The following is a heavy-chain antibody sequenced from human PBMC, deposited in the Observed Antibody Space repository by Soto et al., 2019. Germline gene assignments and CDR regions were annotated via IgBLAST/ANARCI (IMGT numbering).Heavy chain of an antibody. CDR3: ARGGIIMVRGRHWFDP. CDR2: INHSGSS. J-gene: IGHJ5*02. Sequence: QVQLQQWGAGLLKPSETLSLTCAVYGGSFSGYYWSWIRQPPGKGLEWIGEINHSGSSNYNPSLKRRVTISXXTXKXXFSLKLSSVTAADTAVYYCARGGIIMVRGRHWFDPWGQGTLVTVSS. CDR1: GGSFSGYY. V-gene: IGHV4-34*01. D-gene: IGHD3-10*01.